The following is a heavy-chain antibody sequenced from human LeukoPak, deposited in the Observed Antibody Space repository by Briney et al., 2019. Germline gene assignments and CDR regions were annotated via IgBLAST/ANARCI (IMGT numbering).Heavy chain of an antibody. Sequence: ASVKVSCKASGYTFTGYYMHWVRQAPGQGLEWMGRINPNSGGTNYAQKFQGRVTMTRDTSISTAYMELSRLRSDDTAVYYCARGGPDYDFWSGYYVPFDPWGQGTLVTVSS. V-gene: IGHV1-2*06. CDR1: GYTFTGYY. CDR3: ARGGPDYDFWSGYYVPFDP. J-gene: IGHJ5*02. CDR2: INPNSGGT. D-gene: IGHD3-3*01.